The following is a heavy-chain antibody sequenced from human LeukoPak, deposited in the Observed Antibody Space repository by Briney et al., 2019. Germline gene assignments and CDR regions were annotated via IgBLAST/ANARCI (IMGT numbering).Heavy chain of an antibody. Sequence: GASVKVSFTASGYTFTISYIHWGRQAPGQGLEWMGVINPSGGTTIYAQKFQGRVTMTRDTSTSTVYMELISLRSEDTAVYYCARQRGGQYEDAFDIWGQGTVVTVSS. V-gene: IGHV1-46*01. D-gene: IGHD2-8*01. CDR2: INPSGGTT. CDR1: GYTFTISY. CDR3: ARQRGGQYEDAFDI. J-gene: IGHJ3*02.